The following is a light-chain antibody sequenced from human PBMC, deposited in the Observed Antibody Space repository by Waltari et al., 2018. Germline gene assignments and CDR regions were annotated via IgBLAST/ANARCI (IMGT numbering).Light chain of an antibody. CDR1: PSNIGGNV. V-gene: IGLV1-44*01. Sequence: QSVLSQPPSASGTPGQRVTIPCAGRPSNIGGNVVNWYQQVPGKAPKLLIYRNDLRPAGVPGRFSGSNSGTAASLAISGLQSEEEADYYWATWDESPSGHWVFGGGTKVTVL. J-gene: IGLJ3*02. CDR3: ATWDESPSGHWV. CDR2: RND.